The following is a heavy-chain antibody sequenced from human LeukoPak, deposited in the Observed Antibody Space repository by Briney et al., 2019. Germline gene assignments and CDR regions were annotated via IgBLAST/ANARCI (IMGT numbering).Heavy chain of an antibody. Sequence: SETLSLTCAVYGGSFSGYYWSWIRQPPGKGLEWIGEINHSGSTNYNPSLKSRVTISVDTSKNQFSLKLSSVTAADTAVYYCARSTPLTDSSSWFSGSPGNFDYWGQGTLVTVSS. CDR2: INHSGST. V-gene: IGHV4-34*01. D-gene: IGHD6-13*01. CDR3: ARSTPLTDSSSWFSGSPGNFDY. CDR1: GGSFSGYY. J-gene: IGHJ4*02.